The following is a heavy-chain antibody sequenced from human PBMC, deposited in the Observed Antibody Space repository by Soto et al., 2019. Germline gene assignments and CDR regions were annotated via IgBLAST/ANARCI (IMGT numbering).Heavy chain of an antibody. Sequence: EVQLVESGGGLVKPGGSLRLSCTASGFAFNTYSMNWVHQAPGKGLEWVSSINEDSTYIYYADSLRGRITISRDNAKDSLFLQMNSLRPDDTAVYYCVRDLGRYFRSGYMDLWGDGATVTVSS. CDR2: INEDSTYI. CDR1: GFAFNTYS. J-gene: IGHJ6*03. D-gene: IGHD3-9*01. CDR3: VRDLGRYFRSGYMDL. V-gene: IGHV3-21*02.